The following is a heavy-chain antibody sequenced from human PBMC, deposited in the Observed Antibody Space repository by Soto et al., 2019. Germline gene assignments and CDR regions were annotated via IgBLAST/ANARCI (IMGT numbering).Heavy chain of an antibody. CDR3: ARHYDSSNPYGMDV. CDR1: GYSFTSYW. Sequence: GESLKISCKGSGYSFTSYWTGWVRQMPGKGLEWMGMIYPSDSDTSYSPSFQGHVTISADKSISTAYLQWSSLKASDTAMYYCARHYDSSNPYGMDVWGQGTTVTVSS. V-gene: IGHV5-51*01. J-gene: IGHJ6*02. CDR2: IYPSDSDT. D-gene: IGHD3-22*01.